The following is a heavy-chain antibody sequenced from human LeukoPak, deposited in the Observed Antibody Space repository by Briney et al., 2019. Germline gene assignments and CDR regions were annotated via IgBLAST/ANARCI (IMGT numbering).Heavy chain of an antibody. CDR3: AKLTMITFGGVIVREYYFDY. J-gene: IGHJ4*02. CDR1: GFTFSSYA. V-gene: IGHV3-23*01. CDR2: ISGSGGST. D-gene: IGHD3-16*02. Sequence: PGGSLRLSCAASGFTFSSYAMSWVRQAPGKGLEWVSAISGSGGSTYYADSVKGRFTISRDNSKNTLYLQMNSLRAEDTAVYYCAKLTMITFGGVIVREYYFDYWGQGTLVTVSS.